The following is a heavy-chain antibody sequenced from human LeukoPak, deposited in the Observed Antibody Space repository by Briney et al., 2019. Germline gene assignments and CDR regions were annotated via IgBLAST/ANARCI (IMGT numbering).Heavy chain of an antibody. Sequence: GGSLRLSCAASGFTLSLYWMSWVRQAPGRGLEWVASIKQDASEKWYVDSVKGRFTISRDNAKNSLNLQMNSLRAEDTAVYYCARSNDDTSGYRPFDMWGQGTMVTAPS. CDR1: GFTLSLYW. V-gene: IGHV3-7*04. J-gene: IGHJ3*02. CDR2: IKQDASEK. CDR3: ARSNDDTSGYRPFDM. D-gene: IGHD3-22*01.